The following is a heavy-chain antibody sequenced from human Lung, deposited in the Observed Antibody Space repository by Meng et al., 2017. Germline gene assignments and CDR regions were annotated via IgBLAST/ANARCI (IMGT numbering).Heavy chain of an antibody. CDR3: ATGAAAADH. V-gene: IGHV3-15*01. D-gene: IGHD6-13*01. Sequence: EGQLVASGGGLVKQGGSLRLSCVAAGFSFTDAWMSWVRQAPGKGLEWVGRIKSNSDGGTTDYAAPVKGRFTISRDDSKNTLYLQMNSLITEDTAVYFCATGAAAADHWGQGTLVTVSS. CDR1: GFSFTDAW. CDR2: IKSNSDGGTT. J-gene: IGHJ4*02.